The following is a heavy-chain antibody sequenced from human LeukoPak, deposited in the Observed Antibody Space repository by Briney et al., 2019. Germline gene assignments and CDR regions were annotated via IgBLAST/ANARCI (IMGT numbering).Heavy chain of an antibody. Sequence: GGSLRLSCAASGFTFSSYAMSWVRQAPGKGLEWVSAISGSGGSTYYADSVKGRFTISRDNSKNTLYLQMNSLRAEDTAVYYCAKDPVVRGGSYGIYYFDYWGQGTLVTVSS. CDR3: AKDPVVRGGSYGIYYFDY. V-gene: IGHV3-23*01. J-gene: IGHJ4*02. CDR2: ISGSGGST. D-gene: IGHD1-26*01. CDR1: GFTFSSYA.